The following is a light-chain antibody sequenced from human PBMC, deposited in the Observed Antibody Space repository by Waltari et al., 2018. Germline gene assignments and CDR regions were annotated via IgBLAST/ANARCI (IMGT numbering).Light chain of an antibody. Sequence: QSALTQPRSVSGSPGQSVTISCTGTSSDVGGYHYVSWYQQNPGKAPKLMIYDVSKRPSGVPDRFSGSKSGNTASLTISGLQAEDEADYYCCSYAGSFVVFGGGTKLTVL. CDR2: DVS. J-gene: IGLJ2*01. CDR3: CSYAGSFVV. V-gene: IGLV2-11*01. CDR1: SSDVGGYHY.